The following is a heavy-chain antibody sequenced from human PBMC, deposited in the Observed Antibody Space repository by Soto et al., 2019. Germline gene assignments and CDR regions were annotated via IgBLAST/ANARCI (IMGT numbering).Heavy chain of an antibody. Sequence: PGGSLRLSCAASGFTFSSYGMHWVRQAPGKGLEWVAVISYDGSNKYYADSVKGRFTISRDNSKNTLYLQMNSLRAEDTAVYYCAIDARPEAARPGFDYWGQGTLVTV. J-gene: IGHJ4*02. CDR2: ISYDGSNK. CDR3: AIDARPEAARPGFDY. D-gene: IGHD6-6*01. CDR1: GFTFSSYG. V-gene: IGHV3-30*03.